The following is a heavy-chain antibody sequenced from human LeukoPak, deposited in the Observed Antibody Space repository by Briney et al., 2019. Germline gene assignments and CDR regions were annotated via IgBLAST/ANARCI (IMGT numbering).Heavy chain of an antibody. Sequence: ASVKVSCKASGYTFTSYFIHWVRQAPGQGLEWMGIINPSGGSTSFAQEFQGRVTMTRDTSTSTVYMELSSLRSEDTAIYYCARDKLKLRPQGGHYGMDVWGQGTTVTVSS. CDR3: ARDKLKLRPQGGHYGMDV. J-gene: IGHJ6*02. V-gene: IGHV1-46*01. D-gene: IGHD1-7*01. CDR1: GYTFTSYF. CDR2: INPSGGST.